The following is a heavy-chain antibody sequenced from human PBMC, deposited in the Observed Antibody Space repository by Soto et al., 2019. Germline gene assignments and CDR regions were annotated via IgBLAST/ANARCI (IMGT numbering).Heavy chain of an antibody. D-gene: IGHD3-22*01. V-gene: IGHV3-21*05. Sequence: GGSLRLSCAASGFTFSSYSMSWVRQAPGKGLEWVSYISSSSSIIYYADSVKGRFTISRDNAKNSLYLQMNSLRAEDTAVYYCARAPYYYDSSGYWAYWGQGTLVTVSS. J-gene: IGHJ4*02. CDR3: ARAPYYYDSSGYWAY. CDR2: ISSSSSII. CDR1: GFTFSSYS.